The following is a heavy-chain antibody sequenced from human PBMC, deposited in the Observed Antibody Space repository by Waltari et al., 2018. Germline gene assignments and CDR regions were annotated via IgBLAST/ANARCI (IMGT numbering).Heavy chain of an antibody. CDR2: IYYSGST. J-gene: IGHJ4*02. V-gene: IGHV4-39*07. Sequence: QLQLQESGPGLVKPSETLSLTCTVSGGSISSSSYYWGWIRQPPGKGLEWIGSIYYSGSTYYNPSLKSRVTISVDTSKNQFSLKLSSVTAADTAVYYCARVPHYYDSSGLFDYWGQGTLVTVSS. CDR1: GGSISSSSYY. CDR3: ARVPHYYDSSGLFDY. D-gene: IGHD3-22*01.